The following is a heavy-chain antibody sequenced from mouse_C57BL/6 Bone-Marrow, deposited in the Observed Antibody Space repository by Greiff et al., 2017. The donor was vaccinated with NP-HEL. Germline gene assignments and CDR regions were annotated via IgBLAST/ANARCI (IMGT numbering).Heavy chain of an antibody. CDR2: SRNKANDYTT. CDR3: AGGLGPYYFDY. Sequence: EVKLVDSGGGLVQSGRSLRLSCATSGFTFSDFYMEWVRQAPGKGLEWIAASRNKANDYTTEYSASVKGRFIVSRDTSQSILYLQMNALRAEDTAIYYCAGGLGPYYFDYWGQGTTLTVSS. D-gene: IGHD4-1*01. V-gene: IGHV7-1*01. CDR1: GFTFSDFY. J-gene: IGHJ2*01.